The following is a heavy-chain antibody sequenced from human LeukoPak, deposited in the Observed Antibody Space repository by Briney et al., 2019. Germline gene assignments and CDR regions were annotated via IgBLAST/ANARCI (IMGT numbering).Heavy chain of an antibody. Sequence: GGSLRLSCAVSGFSLSSYGMSWVRQAPGKGLEWVAFISGSGGSTKYADSVKGRFAISRDNSKTTLYLQMNSLRAEDTAVYFCAKDHSPFGSGSYSTRYYGMDVWGQGTTVTVSS. D-gene: IGHD3-10*01. CDR3: AKDHSPFGSGSYSTRYYGMDV. CDR1: GFSLSSYG. V-gene: IGHV3-23*01. J-gene: IGHJ6*02. CDR2: ISGSGGST.